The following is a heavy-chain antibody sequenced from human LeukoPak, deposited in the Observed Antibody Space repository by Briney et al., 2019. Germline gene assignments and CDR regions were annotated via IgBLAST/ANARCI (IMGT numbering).Heavy chain of an antibody. V-gene: IGHV3-48*01. CDR3: ARALYFWSGLGRASEYFQH. CDR1: GFTFSSYS. CDR2: ISSSSSTI. Sequence: GGSLRLSCAASGFTFSSYSMNWVRQAPGKGLEWVSYISSSSSTIYYADSVKGRFTISRDNTKNSLYLQMNSLRAEDTAVYYCARALYFWSGLGRASEYFQHWGQGTLVTVSS. D-gene: IGHD3-3*01. J-gene: IGHJ1*01.